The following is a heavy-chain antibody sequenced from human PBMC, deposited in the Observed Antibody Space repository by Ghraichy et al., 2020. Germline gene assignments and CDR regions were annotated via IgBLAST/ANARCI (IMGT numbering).Heavy chain of an antibody. Sequence: SETLSLTCAVYGGSFSGYYWSWIRQPPGKGLEWIGEINHSGSTNYKPSLKSRVTISVDTSKNQFSLKLSSVTAADTAVYYCARELRRYYYGSGSYHPGRYYYYGMDVWGQGTTVTVSS. CDR2: INHSGST. V-gene: IGHV4-34*01. CDR1: GGSFSGYY. D-gene: IGHD3-10*01. J-gene: IGHJ6*02. CDR3: ARELRRYYYGSGSYHPGRYYYYGMDV.